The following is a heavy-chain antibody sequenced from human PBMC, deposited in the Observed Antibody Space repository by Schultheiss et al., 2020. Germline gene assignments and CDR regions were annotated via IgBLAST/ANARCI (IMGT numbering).Heavy chain of an antibody. J-gene: IGHJ6*03. D-gene: IGHD1-14*01. V-gene: IGHV3-74*01. CDR3: ARVGSGDTYYYYMDV. CDR2: IYSDGSST. CDR1: GFTFSSHW. Sequence: GGSLRLSCAASGFTFSSHWMHWVRQAPGKGLVWVSHIYSDGSSTNYADSVKGRFTISRDNAKNSLFLQMNSLRDEDTAVYYCARVGSGDTYYYYMDVWGKGTAVTVSS.